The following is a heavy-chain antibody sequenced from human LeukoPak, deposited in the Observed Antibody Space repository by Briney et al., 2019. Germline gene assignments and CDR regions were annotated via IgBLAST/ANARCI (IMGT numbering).Heavy chain of an antibody. CDR3: ATGSWSWGSGRPKQHFDY. V-gene: IGHV1-69*05. J-gene: IGHJ4*02. CDR2: IIPIFGTA. D-gene: IGHD3-10*01. Sequence: SVKVSCKASGGTFSSYAISWVRQAPGQGLECMGGIIPIFGTANYAQKFQGRVTITTDESTSTAYMELSSLRSEDTAVYYCATGSWSWGSGRPKQHFDYWGQGTLVTVSS. CDR1: GGTFSSYA.